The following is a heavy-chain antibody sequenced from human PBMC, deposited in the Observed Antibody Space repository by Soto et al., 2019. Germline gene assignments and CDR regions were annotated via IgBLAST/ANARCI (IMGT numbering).Heavy chain of an antibody. CDR2: ISSSGTSA. CDR3: ARDRGAVTGQYFDY. D-gene: IGHD6-19*01. J-gene: IGHJ4*02. CDR1: GFTFSAVY. Sequence: QVQLEESGGGLVKPGGSLRLSCAASGFTFSAVYMSWIRQAPNKGLEYISYISSSGTSANYADSVKGRFTISRDNAKNSLYLHMNSLRAEDTAVYYCARDRGAVTGQYFDYWGQGALVTVSS. V-gene: IGHV3-11*05.